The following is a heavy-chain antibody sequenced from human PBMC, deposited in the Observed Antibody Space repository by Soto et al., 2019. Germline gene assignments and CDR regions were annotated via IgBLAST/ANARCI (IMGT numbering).Heavy chain of an antibody. CDR2: ISYDGSNK. CDR1: GFTFSSYA. CDR3: ARDYGDYYFDY. Sequence: QVQLVESGGGVVQPGRSLRLSCAASGFTFSSYAMHWVRQAPGKGLEWVAVISYDGSNKYYADSVKGRFTISRDNSKNPLYLQMNSLRAEDTAVYYCARDYGDYYFDYWGQGTLVIVSS. V-gene: IGHV3-30-3*01. D-gene: IGHD4-17*01. J-gene: IGHJ4*02.